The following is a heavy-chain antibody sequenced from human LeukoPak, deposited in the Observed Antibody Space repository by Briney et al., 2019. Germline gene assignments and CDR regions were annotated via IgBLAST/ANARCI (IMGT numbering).Heavy chain of an antibody. CDR1: VFSFSNYV. CDR2: IISNGETR. J-gene: IGHJ3*02. Sequence: PRGSLRLSCAASVFSFSNYVMHWVRQAPGKGLEYVSAIISNGETRRYANSMKGRFTISRDNSKNTLYLQMSSLRAEDMAIDYCARDRDGGFAFDIWGQGTLVTVSS. D-gene: IGHD2-15*01. CDR3: ARDRDGGFAFDI. V-gene: IGHV3-64*01.